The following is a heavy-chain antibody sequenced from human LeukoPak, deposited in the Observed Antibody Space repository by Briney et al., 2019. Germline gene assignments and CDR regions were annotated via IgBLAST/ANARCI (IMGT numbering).Heavy chain of an antibody. J-gene: IGHJ3*02. D-gene: IGHD2-21*02. CDR1: GGSISSYY. V-gene: IGHV4-59*01. CDR2: IYYSGST. CDR3: ARDAYGSYCGGDCPGAFDI. Sequence: SETLSLTCTVSGGSISSYYWSWIRQPPGKGLEWIGYIYYSGSTNYNPSLKSRVTISVDTSKNQFSLKLSSVTAADTAAYYCARDAYGSYCGGDCPGAFDIWGQGTMVTVSS.